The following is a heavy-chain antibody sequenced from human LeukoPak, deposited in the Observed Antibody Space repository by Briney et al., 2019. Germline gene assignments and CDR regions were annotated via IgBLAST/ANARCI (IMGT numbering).Heavy chain of an antibody. Sequence: GGSLRLSCAASGFTVNNNYMSWVRQAPGKGLDWVSLIYSGGSTYYADSVKGRFTISRDNSKNTLYLQMNSLRAEDTAVYYCARAPITMVRGVIINPTDYWGQGTLVTVSS. CDR2: IYSGGST. D-gene: IGHD3-10*01. CDR3: ARAPITMVRGVIINPTDY. CDR1: GFTVNNNY. V-gene: IGHV3-53*01. J-gene: IGHJ4*02.